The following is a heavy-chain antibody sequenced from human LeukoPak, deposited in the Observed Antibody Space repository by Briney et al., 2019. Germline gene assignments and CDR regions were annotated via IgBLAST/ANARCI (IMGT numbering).Heavy chain of an antibody. CDR2: INHSGST. J-gene: IGHJ6*03. V-gene: IGHV4-34*01. D-gene: IGHD6-13*01. CDR1: GGSFSGYY. Sequence: SETLSLTCAVYGGSFSGYYWSWIRQPPGKGLEWIGEINHSGSTNYNPSLKSRVTISVDTSKNQFSLKLSSVTAADTAVYYCARVGGSSWYYYYYMDVWGKGTTVTVSS. CDR3: ARVGGSSWYYYYYMDV.